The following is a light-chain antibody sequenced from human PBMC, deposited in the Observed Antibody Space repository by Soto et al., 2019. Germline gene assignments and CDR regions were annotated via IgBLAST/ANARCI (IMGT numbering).Light chain of an antibody. CDR2: GNK. CDR3: QSYDSSLSVSYV. Sequence: QSVLTQPPSVSGAPGQRVTISCTGSSSNIGAGYDVHWYQQRPGTAPKLLIYGNKNRPSGVPDRFSGSKSGTSASLAITGLQAEDVADYYCQSYDSSLSVSYVFGTGTKVTVL. J-gene: IGLJ1*01. V-gene: IGLV1-40*01. CDR1: SSNIGAGYD.